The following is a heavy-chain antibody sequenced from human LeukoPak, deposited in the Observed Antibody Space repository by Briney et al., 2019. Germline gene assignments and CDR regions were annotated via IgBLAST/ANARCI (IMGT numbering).Heavy chain of an antibody. V-gene: IGHV3-20*04. CDR2: INWNGGST. D-gene: IGHD3-22*01. Sequence: GGSLRLSCAASGFTFDYYGMTWVRQAPGKGLEWVSGINWNGGSTDYTDSVKGRFTISRDNTKNSLYLQMNSPRADDTAFYYCARDRYYDTSDFLDYWGQGTLVTVSS. J-gene: IGHJ4*02. CDR1: GFTFDYYG. CDR3: ARDRYYDTSDFLDY.